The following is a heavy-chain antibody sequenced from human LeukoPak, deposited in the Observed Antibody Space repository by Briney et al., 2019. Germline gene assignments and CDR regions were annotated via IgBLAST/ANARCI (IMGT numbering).Heavy chain of an antibody. CDR1: GFTFSDYY. V-gene: IGHV3-11*06. D-gene: IGHD3-22*01. J-gene: IGHJ6*02. Sequence: PGGSLRLSCAASGFTFSDYYMSWIRQAPGKGLEWVSYISSSSSYTNYADSVKGRFTISRDNAKNSLYLQMNSLRAEDTAVYYCAREWYYYDSSGYQYYYGMDVWGQGTTVTVSS. CDR3: AREWYYYDSSGYQYYYGMDV. CDR2: ISSSSSYT.